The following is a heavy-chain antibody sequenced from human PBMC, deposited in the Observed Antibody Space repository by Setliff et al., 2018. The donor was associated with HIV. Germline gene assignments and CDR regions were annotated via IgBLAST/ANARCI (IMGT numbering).Heavy chain of an antibody. J-gene: IGHJ4*01. CDR1: GGSFSAYH. Sequence: SETLSLTCAVYGGSFSAYHWSWIRQTPGKGLEWLVEINHSGSTAYNLALESRVSMSIDTSKNQFSLKLTSVTAADTAIYYCARGRDYTGSWFRPFYLDFWGHGNLVTV. CDR3: ARGRDYTGSWFRPFYLDF. V-gene: IGHV4-34*01. D-gene: IGHD3-3*01. CDR2: INHSGST.